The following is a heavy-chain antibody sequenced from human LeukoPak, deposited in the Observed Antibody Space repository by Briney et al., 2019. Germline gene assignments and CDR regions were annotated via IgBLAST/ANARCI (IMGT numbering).Heavy chain of an antibody. Sequence: GESLKISCKGSEYSFTSYWIGWVRQMPGKGLEWMGIIYPGDSDTRYSPSFQGQVTISADKSISTAYLQWSSLKASDTAMYYCARRGRGFCSSTSCHFDYWGQGTLVTVSS. CDR3: ARRGRGFCSSTSCHFDY. J-gene: IGHJ4*02. V-gene: IGHV5-51*01. CDR1: EYSFTSYW. D-gene: IGHD2-2*01. CDR2: IYPGDSDT.